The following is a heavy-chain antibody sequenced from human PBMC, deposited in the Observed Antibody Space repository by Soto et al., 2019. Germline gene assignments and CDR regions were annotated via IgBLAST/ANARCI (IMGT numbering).Heavy chain of an antibody. CDR3: AKVLQQWPNDAFDI. CDR2: ISGSGGST. J-gene: IGHJ3*02. V-gene: IGHV3-23*01. D-gene: IGHD6-19*01. Sequence: PGESLKISCAASGFTFSSYAMSWVRQAPGKGLEWVSAISGSGGSTYYADSVKGRFTISRDNSKNTLYLQMNSLRAEDTAVYYCAKVLQQWPNDAFDIWGQGTMVTVSS. CDR1: GFTFSSYA.